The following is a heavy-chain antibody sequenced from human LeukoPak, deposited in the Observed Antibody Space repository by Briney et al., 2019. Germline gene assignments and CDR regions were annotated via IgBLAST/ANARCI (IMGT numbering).Heavy chain of an antibody. D-gene: IGHD3-10*01. V-gene: IGHV3-53*01. CDR2: IYSGGST. J-gene: IGHJ5*02. Sequence: PGGSLRLSCAASGFTVSSNYMSWVRQAPGKGLEWVSVIYSGGSTYYADSVKGRFTISRDNSKNTLYLQTNSLRAEDTAVYYCARVNMVRGTSFDPWGQGTLVTVSS. CDR1: GFTVSSNY. CDR3: ARVNMVRGTSFDP.